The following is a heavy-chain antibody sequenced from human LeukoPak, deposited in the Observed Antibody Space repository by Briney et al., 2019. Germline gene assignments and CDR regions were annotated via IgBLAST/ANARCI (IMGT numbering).Heavy chain of an antibody. CDR1: GFTFSNYA. D-gene: IGHD5-12*01. CDR3: ARSLATSYYYMDV. J-gene: IGHJ6*03. CDR2: ISYDGSNK. Sequence: GGSLRLSCAAPGFTFSNYAMHWVRQAPGKGLEWVAVISYDGSNKFYANSVKGRFTISRDNSKNTLHLQMNSLRAEDTAVYYCARSLATSYYYMDVWGKGTTVTVSS. V-gene: IGHV3-30*04.